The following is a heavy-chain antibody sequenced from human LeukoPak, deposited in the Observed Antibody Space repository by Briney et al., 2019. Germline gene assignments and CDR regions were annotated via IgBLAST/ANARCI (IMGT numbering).Heavy chain of an antibody. J-gene: IGHJ4*02. V-gene: IGHV4-39*07. CDR3: ARDNDSGSYYNPSFDY. D-gene: IGHD3-10*01. Sequence: PSETLSLTCTVSGGSISSSSYYWGWIRQPPGKGLEWIGSIYYSGSTYYNPSLKSRVTISVDTSKNQFSLKLSSVTAADTAVYYCARDNDSGSYYNPSFDYWGQGTLVTVSS. CDR1: GGSISSSSYY. CDR2: IYYSGST.